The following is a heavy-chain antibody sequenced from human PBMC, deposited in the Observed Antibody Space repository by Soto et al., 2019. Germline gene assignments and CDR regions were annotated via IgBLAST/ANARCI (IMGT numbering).Heavy chain of an antibody. D-gene: IGHD3-22*01. J-gene: IGHJ3*02. CDR2: ISGSGGNT. CDR1: GFTFSSYA. CDR3: AKDPIYYYDSSGADDAFDI. Sequence: GGSLRLSCAASGFTFSSYAMSWVRQAPGKGLEWVSAISGSGGNTYYAHSVKGRFTISRDNSKNTLYLQMNSLRAEDTAVYYCAKDPIYYYDSSGADDAFDIWGQGTMVTVSS. V-gene: IGHV3-23*01.